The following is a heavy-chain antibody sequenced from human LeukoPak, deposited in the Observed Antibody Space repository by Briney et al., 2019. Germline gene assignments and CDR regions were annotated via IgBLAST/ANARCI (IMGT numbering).Heavy chain of an antibody. CDR1: GFTFSSYG. Sequence: GGSLRLSCAASGFTFSSYGMNWVRQAPGEGLEWVSYISSSDSLKYYADSVKGRFTISRDNAENSLYLQMNSLRAEDTAVYYCAREDYYGSGSYMRYFYYYDMDVWGKGTTVTVSS. CDR3: AREDYYGSGSYMRYFYYYDMDV. V-gene: IGHV3-48*03. CDR2: ISSSDSLK. J-gene: IGHJ6*04. D-gene: IGHD3-10*01.